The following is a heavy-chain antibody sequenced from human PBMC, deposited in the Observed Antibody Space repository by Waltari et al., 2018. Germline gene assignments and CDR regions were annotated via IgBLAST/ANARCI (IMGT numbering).Heavy chain of an antibody. Sequence: QVQLVQSGAEVKKPGSSVKVSCKASGGTFSSYAISWVRQAPGQGLEWMGGIIPILGIANYAQKFQGRVTITADESTSTAYMELSSLRSEDTAVYYCVSPSARSSGWYGGFDYWGQGTLVTVSS. D-gene: IGHD6-19*01. J-gene: IGHJ4*02. CDR3: VSPSARSSGWYGGFDY. CDR2: IIPILGIA. CDR1: GGTFSSYA. V-gene: IGHV1-69*04.